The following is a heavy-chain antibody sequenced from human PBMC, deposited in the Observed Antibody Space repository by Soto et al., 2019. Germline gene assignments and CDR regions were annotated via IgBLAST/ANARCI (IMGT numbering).Heavy chain of an antibody. Sequence: EVQLVESGGGLVQPGGSLRLSCTVSGLTVSTNYMSWVRQAPGKGLEWVSVVYRGGEAYYADSAEGRFIISRDNSNNMLYLQINNVRAEDTAVYYCARYFNSRAFDVWGQGTLVTVSS. D-gene: IGHD6-13*01. CDR3: ARYFNSRAFDV. V-gene: IGHV3-66*01. CDR1: GLTVSTNY. CDR2: VYRGGEA. J-gene: IGHJ3*01.